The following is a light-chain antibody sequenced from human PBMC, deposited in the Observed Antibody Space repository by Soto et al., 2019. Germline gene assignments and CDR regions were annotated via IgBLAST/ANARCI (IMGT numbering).Light chain of an antibody. V-gene: IGLV3-21*02. CDR2: DDS. CDR1: NVGSKS. Sequence: ELAQPPSVSVAPGQTATVTCGGNNVGSKSVHWYQQKPGQAPVLVVYDDSDRPSGIPERFSGSNSGNTATLTISRVEAGDEADYYCQVWDTSSDQGVFGTGTKVTVL. CDR3: QVWDTSSDQGV. J-gene: IGLJ1*01.